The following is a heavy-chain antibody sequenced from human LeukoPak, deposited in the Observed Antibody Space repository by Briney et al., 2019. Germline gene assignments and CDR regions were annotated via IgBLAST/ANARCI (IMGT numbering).Heavy chain of an antibody. J-gene: IGHJ5*02. CDR3: ARERSLIRGDIWFDP. Sequence: PGGSLRLSCAASGLTFSSYWMSWVRQAPGKGLEWVANIKQDGSEKYYVDSVKGRFTISRDNAKNSLYLQMNSLRAEDTAVYFYARERSLIRGDIWFDPWGHGTLVTVSS. D-gene: IGHD3-10*01. CDR1: GLTFSSYW. CDR2: IKQDGSEK. V-gene: IGHV3-7*01.